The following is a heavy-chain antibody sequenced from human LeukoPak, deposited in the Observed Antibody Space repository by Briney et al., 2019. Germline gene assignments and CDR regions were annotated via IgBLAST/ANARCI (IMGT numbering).Heavy chain of an antibody. J-gene: IGHJ6*03. CDR1: GDSISSYY. Sequence: SETLSLTCTVSGDSISSYYWSWVRQPAGKGLEWIGRIYTSGSTNYNPSLKSRVTMSVDTSKNQFSLKLSSVTAADTPGYYCATRETGAYYYYMDVWGKGTTVTVSS. CDR2: IYTSGST. CDR3: ATRETGAYYYYMDV. D-gene: IGHD1-1*01. V-gene: IGHV4-4*07.